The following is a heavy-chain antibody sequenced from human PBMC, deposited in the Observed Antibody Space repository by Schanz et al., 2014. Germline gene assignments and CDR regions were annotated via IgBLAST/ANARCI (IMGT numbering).Heavy chain of an antibody. CDR3: AKEMNREATAPES. CDR1: GFTLSSYA. Sequence: DVQLAESGGGLVQPGGSLRLSCAASGFTLSSYALSWVRQSPGKGLEWVSAINTADTTYYADSVKGRFTVSRDNSKNTVYLNMNSLRDEGTAVYYCAKEMNREATAPESWGQGTLVVVSS. J-gene: IGHJ5*02. V-gene: IGHV3-23*04. CDR2: INTADTT. D-gene: IGHD3-10*01.